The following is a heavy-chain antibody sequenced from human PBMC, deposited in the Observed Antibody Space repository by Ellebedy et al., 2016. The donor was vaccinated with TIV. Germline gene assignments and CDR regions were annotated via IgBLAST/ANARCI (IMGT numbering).Heavy chain of an antibody. CDR1: GLTFSNNA. D-gene: IGHD6-19*01. V-gene: IGHV3-23*01. CDR2: ISDSGSTT. J-gene: IGHJ4*02. Sequence: PGGSLRLSCAASGLTFSNNAMSLVRQAPGKGLEWVSAISDSGSTTYYADSVKGRFTISRDNSKNTLYLQMNSLRAEDTAIYYCAKGRGGGSDSSAPRYYFDSWGLGTLVTVSS. CDR3: AKGRGGGSDSSAPRYYFDS.